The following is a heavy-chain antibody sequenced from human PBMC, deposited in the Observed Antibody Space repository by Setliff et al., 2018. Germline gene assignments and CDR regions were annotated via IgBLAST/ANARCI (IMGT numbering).Heavy chain of an antibody. J-gene: IGHJ4*02. CDR1: GFTFSSYA. Sequence: GGSLRLSCAASGFTFSSYAMSWVRQAPGKGLEWVSAISGSAGSTYYADSVKGRFTISRDNSKNTLYLQMNSLRVEDTAVYYCAKGQGQYYDSSGYYGRVLDYWGQGTLVTVSS. V-gene: IGHV3-23*01. CDR2: ISGSAGST. D-gene: IGHD3-22*01. CDR3: AKGQGQYYDSSGYYGRVLDY.